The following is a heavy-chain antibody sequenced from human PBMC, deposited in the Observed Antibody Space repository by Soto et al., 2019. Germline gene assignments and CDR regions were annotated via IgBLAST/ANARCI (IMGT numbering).Heavy chain of an antibody. Sequence: SVKVSCKASGGTFSSYAISWVRQAPGQGLEWMGGIIPIFGTANYAQKFQGRVTITADESTSTAYMELSSLRSEDTAVYYCATTRGDSSGYPPIYYWGQGTLVTVSS. D-gene: IGHD3-22*01. CDR1: GGTFSSYA. CDR2: IIPIFGTA. V-gene: IGHV1-69*13. J-gene: IGHJ4*02. CDR3: ATTRGDSSGYPPIYY.